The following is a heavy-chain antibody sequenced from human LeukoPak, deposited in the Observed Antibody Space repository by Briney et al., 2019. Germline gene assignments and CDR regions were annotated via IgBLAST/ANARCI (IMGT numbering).Heavy chain of an antibody. Sequence: SETLSLTCTVSGGSISSGSYYWSWIRQPAGKGLEWIGRIYTSGSTNYNPSLKSRVTISVDTSKNQFSLKLSSVTAADTAVYYCARGRVSSSSWSSTYYYFYIDVWGKGTTVTVSS. D-gene: IGHD6-13*01. CDR1: GGSISSGSYY. CDR2: IYTSGST. V-gene: IGHV4-61*02. CDR3: ARGRVSSSSWSSTYYYFYIDV. J-gene: IGHJ6*03.